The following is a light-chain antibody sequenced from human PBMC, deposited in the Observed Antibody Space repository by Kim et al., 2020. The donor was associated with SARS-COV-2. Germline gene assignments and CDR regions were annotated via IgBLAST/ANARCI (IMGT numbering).Light chain of an antibody. Sequence: ASVGDRVTISCRASHNINSYLNWYQQKPGKAPAVLVYAASSLQSGVPSRFSGGGSGTDFTLTISSLQPEDFATYFCQQSYNIPRTFGQGTKVDIK. CDR2: AAS. CDR1: HNINSY. CDR3: QQSYNIPRT. V-gene: IGKV1-39*01. J-gene: IGKJ1*01.